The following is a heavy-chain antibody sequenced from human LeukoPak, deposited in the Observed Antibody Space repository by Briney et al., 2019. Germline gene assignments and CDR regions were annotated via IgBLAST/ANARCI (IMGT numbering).Heavy chain of an antibody. D-gene: IGHD3-10*01. Sequence: PSETLSLTCTVSGGSISSYYWSWIRQPPGKGLEWIGYIYYSGSTNYNPSLKSRVTMSVDTSKNQFSLKLSSVTAADTAVYYCARDVRGGGDYYYYGMDVWGQGTTVTVSS. V-gene: IGHV4-59*01. J-gene: IGHJ6*02. CDR3: ARDVRGGGDYYYYGMDV. CDR1: GGSISSYY. CDR2: IYYSGST.